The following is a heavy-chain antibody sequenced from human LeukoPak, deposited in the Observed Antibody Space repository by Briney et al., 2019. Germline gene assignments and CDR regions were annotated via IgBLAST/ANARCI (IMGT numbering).Heavy chain of an antibody. Sequence: GGSLRLSCAASGFTFDDYAMHWVRQAPGKGLEWVSGISWNSGSIGYADSVKGRFTISRDNAKNSLYLQMNSLRAEDTALYYCAKDKFRVAVAGAPFDYWGQGTLVTVSS. J-gene: IGHJ4*02. CDR2: ISWNSGSI. CDR3: AKDKFRVAVAGAPFDY. V-gene: IGHV3-9*01. CDR1: GFTFDDYA. D-gene: IGHD6-19*01.